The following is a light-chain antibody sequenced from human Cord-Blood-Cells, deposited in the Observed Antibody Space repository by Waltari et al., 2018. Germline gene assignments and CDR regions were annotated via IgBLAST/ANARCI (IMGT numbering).Light chain of an antibody. CDR1: QRLVYSDGNTY. J-gene: IGKJ1*01. Sequence: DVVMTQSPLSMPVTLGQPASISCRSSQRLVYSDGNTYLHWFQQGPGESPRRLFYKVSNRDSGVPDRLSGRGSGTEFTLKISKVGGEEVGVYYCMQGTRRAASGQGAKVESK. V-gene: IGKV2-30*01. CDR3: MQGTRRAA. CDR2: KVS.